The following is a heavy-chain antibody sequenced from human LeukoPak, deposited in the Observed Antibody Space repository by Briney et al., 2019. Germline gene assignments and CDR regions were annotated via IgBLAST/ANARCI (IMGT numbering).Heavy chain of an antibody. D-gene: IGHD6-19*01. J-gene: IGHJ3*02. V-gene: IGHV4-4*07. CDR1: GGSLSSYY. Sequence: PSETLSLSCTVSGGSLSSYYWSWIRQPAGKGLEWIGRIYTSGSTSYNPSLKSRVTMSVDTSKNQFSLKLSSVTAADTAVYYCARGPAKQWLVPGGRAFDIWGQGTIVTVSS. CDR3: ARGPAKQWLVPGGRAFDI. CDR2: IYTSGST.